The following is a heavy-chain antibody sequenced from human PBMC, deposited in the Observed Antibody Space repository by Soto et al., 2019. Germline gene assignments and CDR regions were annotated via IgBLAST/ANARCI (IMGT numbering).Heavy chain of an antibody. Sequence: SENLYLTCAVYGESFSGYYWSWIRQPPGKGLEGIGGINHSGSTNYNPSLKSRVTISVDTSKNQFSLKLSSVTAADTAVYYCARRRPKLYYASVSYYHYYGMDVWGQGTAVTV. CDR3: ARRRPKLYYASVSYYHYYGMDV. D-gene: IGHD3-10*01. V-gene: IGHV4-34*01. CDR1: GESFSGYY. CDR2: INHSGST. J-gene: IGHJ6*02.